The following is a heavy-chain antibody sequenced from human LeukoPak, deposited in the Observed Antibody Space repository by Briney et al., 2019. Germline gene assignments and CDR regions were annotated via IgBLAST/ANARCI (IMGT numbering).Heavy chain of an antibody. D-gene: IGHD3-16*02. V-gene: IGHV1-69*05. CDR2: IIPIFGTA. CDR3: ARDSRGITFGGVIVSNWFDP. Sequence: SVKVSCKASGYTFTSYDISWVRQAPGQGLEWMGGIIPIFGTANYAQKFQGRVTITTDESTSTAYMELSSLRSEDTAVYYCARDSRGITFGGVIVSNWFDPWGQGTLVTVSS. J-gene: IGHJ5*02. CDR1: GYTFTSYD.